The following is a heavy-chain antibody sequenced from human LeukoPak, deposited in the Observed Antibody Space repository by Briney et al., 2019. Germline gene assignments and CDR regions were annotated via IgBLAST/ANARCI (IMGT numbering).Heavy chain of an antibody. V-gene: IGHV1-69*05. J-gene: IGHJ4*02. Sequence: ASVKVSCKASGGTFSSYAISWVRQAPGQGLEWMGGIIPIFGTANYAQKFQGRVTITTDESTSTAYMELRSLRSDDTAVFYCARDQYDSVWGSYRPYFDYWGQGTVVTVSS. CDR3: ARDQYDSVWGSYRPYFDY. CDR2: IIPIFGTA. D-gene: IGHD3-16*02. CDR1: GGTFSSYA.